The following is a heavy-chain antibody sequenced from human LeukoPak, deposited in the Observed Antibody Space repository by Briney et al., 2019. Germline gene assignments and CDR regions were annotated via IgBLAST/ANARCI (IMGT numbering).Heavy chain of an antibody. CDR3: ARDRRRAARPAGNWFDP. J-gene: IGHJ5*02. Sequence: GGSLRLSCVASGFTFSSYAMHWVRQAPGKGLEWVAVISYDGSNKYYADSVKGRFTISRDNSKNTLYLQMNGLRAEDTAVYYCARDRRRAARPAGNWFDPWGQGTLVTVSS. D-gene: IGHD6-6*01. V-gene: IGHV3-30-3*01. CDR2: ISYDGSNK. CDR1: GFTFSSYA.